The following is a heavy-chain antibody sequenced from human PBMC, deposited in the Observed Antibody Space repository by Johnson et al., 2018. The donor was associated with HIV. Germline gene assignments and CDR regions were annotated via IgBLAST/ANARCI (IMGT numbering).Heavy chain of an antibody. V-gene: IGHV3-30*02. J-gene: IGHJ3*02. CDR1: GFTFSSYW. CDR3: AKDLNYGSGPVDI. D-gene: IGHD3-10*01. CDR2: IRYDGSNK. Sequence: QMLLVESGGGLVQPGGSLSLSCAASGFTFSSYWMSWVRQAPGTGLGWVAFIRYDGSNKYYADSVKARFTLSRDNSKNTLYLQMNSLRAEDTAGYYCAKDLNYGSGPVDIWGQGTMVTVSS.